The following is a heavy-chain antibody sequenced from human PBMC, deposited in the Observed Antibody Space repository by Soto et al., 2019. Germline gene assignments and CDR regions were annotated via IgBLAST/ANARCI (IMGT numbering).Heavy chain of an antibody. CDR3: XXXXXXXXXXXTSYFDY. J-gene: IGHJ4*02. CDR1: GITFSNHA. V-gene: IGHV3-23*01. CDR2: ISGSGANT. Sequence: EVQLLESGGGLVQPGGSLRLSCAASGITFSNHALSWVRQAPGKGLEWVSGISGSGANTHYADSVKGRFTISRDNSKXXXXXXXXXXXXXXXXXXXXXXXXXXXXXXXTSYFDYWGRGTLVTVSS.